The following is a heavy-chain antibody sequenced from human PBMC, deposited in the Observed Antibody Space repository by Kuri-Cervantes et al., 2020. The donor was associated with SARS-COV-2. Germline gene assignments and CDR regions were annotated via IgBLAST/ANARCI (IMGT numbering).Heavy chain of an antibody. Sequence: GESLKISCAASGLTFSDYYMSWIRQAPGKGLEWVSYISSSSSYTNCADSVKGRFTISRDNAKNSLYLQMNSLRAEDTAVYYCASFGSGWYDDAFDIWGQGTMVTVSS. CDR1: GLTFSDYY. D-gene: IGHD6-19*01. V-gene: IGHV3-11*03. CDR3: ASFGSGWYDDAFDI. J-gene: IGHJ3*02. CDR2: ISSSSSYT.